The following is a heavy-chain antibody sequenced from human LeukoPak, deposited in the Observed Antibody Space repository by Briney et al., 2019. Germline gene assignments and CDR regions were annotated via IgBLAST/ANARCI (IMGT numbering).Heavy chain of an antibody. CDR2: INPSIGST. Sequence: ASVKVSCKASGYTFTSNYMHWLRQAPGQGLEWIGIINPSIGSTTYAQKFQGRVTMTRDTSTSTVYMDLSSLSSEDTAVYYCASPASEPASSGWYYFDHWGQGTLVTVSS. D-gene: IGHD6-19*01. CDR3: ASPASEPASSGWYYFDH. V-gene: IGHV1-46*01. CDR1: GYTFTSNY. J-gene: IGHJ4*02.